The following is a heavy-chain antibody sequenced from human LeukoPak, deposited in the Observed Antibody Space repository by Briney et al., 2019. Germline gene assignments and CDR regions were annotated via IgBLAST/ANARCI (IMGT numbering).Heavy chain of an antibody. D-gene: IGHD3-10*01. J-gene: IGHJ6*03. CDR3: AREGKITMVRGVIRYYYMDV. V-gene: IGHV4-61*02. CDR1: GGSISSGSYY. Sequence: TLSLTCTVPGGSISSGSYYWSWMRQPAGKGLEWIGRIFTSGSTNYNPSLESRVTISVDTSKNQFSLKPSSVTAADTAVYYCAREGKITMVRGVIRYYYMDVWGKGTTVTISS. CDR2: IFTSGST.